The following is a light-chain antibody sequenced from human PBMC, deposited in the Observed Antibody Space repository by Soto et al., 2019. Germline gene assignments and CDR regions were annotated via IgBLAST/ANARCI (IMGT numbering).Light chain of an antibody. J-gene: IGLJ2*01. CDR1: ISDVGRYNL. CDR2: EDI. Sequence: QSALTQPASVSGSPGQSITISCTGTISDVGRYNLVSWYQQHPDKAPKLIIYEDIERPSGVSHRFSGSTSGNTASLTISGAQTEDEAKCFCCSYAGGASVVFGGGTKVTVL. V-gene: IGLV2-23*01. CDR3: CSYAGGASVV.